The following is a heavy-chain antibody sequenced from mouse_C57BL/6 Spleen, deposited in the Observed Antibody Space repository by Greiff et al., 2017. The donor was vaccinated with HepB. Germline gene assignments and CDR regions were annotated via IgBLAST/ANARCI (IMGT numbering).Heavy chain of an antibody. V-gene: IGHV3-6*01. CDR1: GYSITSGYY. CDR3: ARDRGYESY. Sequence: EVQRVESGPGLVKPSQSLSLTCSVTGYSITSGYYWNWIRQFPGNKLEWMGYISYDGSNNYNPSLKNRISITRDTSKNQFFLKLNSVTTEDTATYYCARDRGYESYWGQGTTLTVSS. D-gene: IGHD2-2*01. CDR2: ISYDGSN. J-gene: IGHJ2*01.